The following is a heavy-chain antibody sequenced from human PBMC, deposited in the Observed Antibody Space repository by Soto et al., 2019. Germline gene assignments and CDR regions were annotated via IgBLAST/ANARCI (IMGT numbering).Heavy chain of an antibody. V-gene: IGHV3-74*01. CDR1: GFTFSSYW. J-gene: IGHJ4*02. Sequence: EVQLVESGGGLVQPGGSLRLSCAASGFTFSSYWMHWVRQAPGKGLVWVSRLKSDGSGTTYADSVKGRLTISRDNAKKTLYLKMNSLRAEDTAVYYCVREDGDYYDGNGYLGRHWGQGTLVTVSS. CDR3: VREDGDYYDGNGYLGRH. CDR2: LKSDGSGT. D-gene: IGHD3-22*01.